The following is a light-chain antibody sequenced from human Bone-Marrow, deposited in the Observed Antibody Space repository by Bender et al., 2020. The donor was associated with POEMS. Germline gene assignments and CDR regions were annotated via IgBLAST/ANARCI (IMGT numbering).Light chain of an antibody. CDR2: EDS. J-gene: IGLJ2*01. Sequence: QSALTQPASVSGSPGQSITISCTGTSSDVGYYDYVSWYQQHPGKAPKLIISEDSARPSGVSNRFSGSKSGNTASLTISGLEAEDEADYYCSSYTTHSAVICGGGTKLTVL. V-gene: IGLV2-14*01. CDR1: SSDVGYYDY. CDR3: SSYTTHSAVI.